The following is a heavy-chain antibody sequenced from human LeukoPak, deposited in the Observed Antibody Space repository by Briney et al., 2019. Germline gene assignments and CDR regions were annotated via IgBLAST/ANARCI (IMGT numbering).Heavy chain of an antibody. J-gene: IGHJ4*02. D-gene: IGHD5-18*01. V-gene: IGHV4-4*07. CDR3: ARDVGGYNYGYYLDS. Sequence: SETLSLTCTVSGGSISSYYWNWIRQPAGKGLEWIGRIYSSGTTSYNSSLKSRVTMSVDTSKNQFSLKLSSVTAADTAVYYCARDVGGYNYGYYLDSWGQGTLVSVSS. CDR2: IYSSGTT. CDR1: GGSISSYY.